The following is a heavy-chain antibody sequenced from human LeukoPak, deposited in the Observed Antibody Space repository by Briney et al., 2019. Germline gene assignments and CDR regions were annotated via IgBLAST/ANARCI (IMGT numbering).Heavy chain of an antibody. J-gene: IGHJ4*02. CDR1: GFTFSDYY. CDR2: ISSSGSTI. V-gene: IGHV3-11*01. Sequence: GGSLRLSCAASGFTFSDYYMSWIRQAPGKGLEWVSYISSSGSTIYYADSVKGRFTISRDNAKNSLYLQMNSLRAEDTAVYYCARGDDFWSGYDSVRGVDYRGQGTLVTVSS. CDR3: ARGDDFWSGYDSVRGVDY. D-gene: IGHD3-3*01.